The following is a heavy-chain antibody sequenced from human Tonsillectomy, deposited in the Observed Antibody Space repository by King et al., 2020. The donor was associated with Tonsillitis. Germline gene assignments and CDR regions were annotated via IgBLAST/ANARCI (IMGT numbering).Heavy chain of an antibody. CDR1: GGSISSYY. J-gene: IGHJ4*02. V-gene: IGHV4-59*01. CDR2: IYNSGST. CDR3: ARTNPYCGGDCYDFDY. Sequence: MQLQESGPGLVKPSETLSLTCTVSGGSISSYYWSWIRQPPGKGLEWIGYIYNSGSTNYNPSLKSRVTISVDTSKYQFSLRLSSVTAADTAVYYCARTNPYCGGDCYDFDYWGQATLVTVSS. D-gene: IGHD2-21*02.